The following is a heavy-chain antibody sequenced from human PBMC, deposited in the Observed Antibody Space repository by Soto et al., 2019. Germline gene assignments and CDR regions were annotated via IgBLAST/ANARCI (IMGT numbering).Heavy chain of an antibody. V-gene: IGHV6-1*01. Sequence: SQTLSLTCAISGDSVSSNIAAWNWVRQSPSRGLEWLGRTKYRSKWYTDYATSVKSRISINPDTSKNQVSLQLNSVTPEDTAVYYCAIEGSSTWTYYFDFWGQGILVTVFS. CDR1: GDSVSSNIAA. CDR3: AIEGSSTWTYYFDF. D-gene: IGHD6-13*01. J-gene: IGHJ4*02. CDR2: TKYRSKWYT.